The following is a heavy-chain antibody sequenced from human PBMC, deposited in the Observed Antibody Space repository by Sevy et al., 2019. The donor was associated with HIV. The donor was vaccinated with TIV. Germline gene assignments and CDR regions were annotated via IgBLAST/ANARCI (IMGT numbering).Heavy chain of an antibody. CDR1: GFPFSYYW. V-gene: IGHV3-7*03. Sequence: GGSLRLSCAASGFPFSYYWMHWVRQAPGKGLEWVATINQDESPKFYVDSMKGRFTVSRDNAKNSLYLLMNSLRAEDTAIYYCVADYSAGWASGSWGQGTLVTVSS. D-gene: IGHD6-19*01. CDR3: VADYSAGWASGS. CDR2: INQDESPK. J-gene: IGHJ5*02.